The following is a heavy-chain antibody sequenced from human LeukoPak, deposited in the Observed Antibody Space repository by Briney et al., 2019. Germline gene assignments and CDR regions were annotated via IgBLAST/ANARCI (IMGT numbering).Heavy chain of an antibody. D-gene: IGHD3-10*01. V-gene: IGHV1-2*02. CDR2: INPNSGGT. CDR3: AITMVRGVIRPRFDY. Sequence: GASVKVSCKASGYTFTGYYMHWVRQAPGQGLEWMGWINPNSGGTNYAQKFQGRVTMTRDTSISTAYMELSRLRSDDTAVYYCAITMVRGVIRPRFDYWGQGTLVTVSS. CDR1: GYTFTGYY. J-gene: IGHJ4*02.